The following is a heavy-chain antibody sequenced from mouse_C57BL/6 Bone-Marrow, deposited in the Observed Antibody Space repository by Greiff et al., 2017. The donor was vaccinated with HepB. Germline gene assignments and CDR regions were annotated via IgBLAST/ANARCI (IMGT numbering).Heavy chain of an antibody. CDR1: GFTFSDYG. CDR2: ISSGSSTI. Sequence: EVQLVESGGGLVKPGGSLKLSCAASGFTFSDYGMHWVRQAPEKGLEWVAYISSGSSTIYYADTVKGRFTISRDNAKNTLFLQMTSLRSEDTAMYYCAREGITTGPLYAMDYWGQGTSVTVSS. D-gene: IGHD2-4*01. CDR3: AREGITTGPLYAMDY. J-gene: IGHJ4*01. V-gene: IGHV5-17*01.